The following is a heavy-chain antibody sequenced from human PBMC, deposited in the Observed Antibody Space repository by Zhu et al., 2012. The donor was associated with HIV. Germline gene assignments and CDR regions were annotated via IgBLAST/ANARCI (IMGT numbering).Heavy chain of an antibody. CDR2: IYHSGST. Sequence: QVQLQESGSGLVKPSQTLSLTCAVSGGSISSGGYSWSWIRQPPGKGLEWIGYIYHSGSTYYNPSLKSRVTISVDRSKNQFSLKLSSVTAADTAVYYCASRNSDDYYGSGSYNYWGQGTLVTVSS. CDR3: ASRNSDDYYGSGSYNY. J-gene: IGHJ4*02. CDR1: GGSISSGGYS. V-gene: IGHV4-30-2*01. D-gene: IGHD3-10*01.